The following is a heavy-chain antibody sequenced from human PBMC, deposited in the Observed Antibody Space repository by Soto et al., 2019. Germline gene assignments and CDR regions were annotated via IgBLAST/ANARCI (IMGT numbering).Heavy chain of an antibody. V-gene: IGHV3-73*02. J-gene: IGHJ2*01. CDR3: TSLPNIDGGAGGRDLDL. Sequence: EVQLVESGGGLVQPGGSLRLSCAASGFTFSGSAMHWVRQASGRGLEWIGRIRNKVNKYATVYAASVTGRFTISRDDSKNTAYLQMNNLNTGDTAVYYCTSLPNIDGGAGGRDLDLWGRGTLVTVSS. D-gene: IGHD4-17*01. CDR2: IRNKVNKYAT. CDR1: GFTFSGSA.